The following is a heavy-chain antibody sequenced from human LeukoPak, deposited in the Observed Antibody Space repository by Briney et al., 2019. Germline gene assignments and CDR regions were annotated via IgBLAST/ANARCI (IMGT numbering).Heavy chain of an antibody. CDR1: GFTFSSYW. CDR3: AREKVVVTATGYFDY. J-gene: IGHJ4*02. Sequence: GGSLRLSCAASGFTFSSYWMHWVRQAPGKGLVWVSRINSDGSSTSYADSVKGRFTISRDNAKNTLYLQMNSLRAEDTAVYYCAREKVVVTATGYFDYWGQGTLVTVSS. CDR2: INSDGSST. V-gene: IGHV3-74*01. D-gene: IGHD2-21*02.